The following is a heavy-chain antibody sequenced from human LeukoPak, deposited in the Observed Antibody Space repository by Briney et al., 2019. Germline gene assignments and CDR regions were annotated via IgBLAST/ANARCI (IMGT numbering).Heavy chain of an antibody. CDR2: IYSGGST. CDR3: AREMFWSGYFSNLHFDY. Sequence: PGGSLRLSCAASGFTVSSNYMSWVRQAPGKGLEWVSVIYSGGSTYYADSVKGRFTISRDNSKNTLYLQINSLRAEDTAVYYCAREMFWSGYFSNLHFDYWGQGALVTVSS. J-gene: IGHJ4*02. D-gene: IGHD3-3*01. CDR1: GFTVSSNY. V-gene: IGHV3-53*01.